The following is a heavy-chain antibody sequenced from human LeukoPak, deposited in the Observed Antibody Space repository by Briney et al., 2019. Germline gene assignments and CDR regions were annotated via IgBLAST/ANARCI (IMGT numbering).Heavy chain of an antibody. V-gene: IGHV1-69*05. CDR3: ARRKLGIAVAGFDY. J-gene: IGHJ4*02. CDR1: GGTFSSYA. Sequence: SVKVSCKASGGTFSSYAISWVRQAPGQGLEWMGGIIPIFGTANYAQKFQGRVTITTDESTSTAYMELSSLRSEDTAVYYCARRKLGIAVAGFDYWGQGTLVTVPS. D-gene: IGHD6-19*01. CDR2: IIPIFGTA.